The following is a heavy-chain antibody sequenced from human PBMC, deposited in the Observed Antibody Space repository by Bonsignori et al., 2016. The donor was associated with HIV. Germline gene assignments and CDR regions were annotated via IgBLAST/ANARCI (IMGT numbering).Heavy chain of an antibody. D-gene: IGHD2-2*01. V-gene: IGHV1-2*02. CDR3: VRLSRADEGYQFDH. CDR2: VHPHSGDT. J-gene: IGHJ4*02. Sequence: WVRQAPGQRLEWLGWVHPHSGDTNYAQRFRGRISITGDMSTSTSYMHLFSLSSDDSAVYYCVRLSRADEGYQFDHWGQGTLVTVSS.